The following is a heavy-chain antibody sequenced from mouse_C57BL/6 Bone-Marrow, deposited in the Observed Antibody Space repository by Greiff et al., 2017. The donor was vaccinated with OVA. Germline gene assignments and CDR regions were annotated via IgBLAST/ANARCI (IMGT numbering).Heavy chain of an antibody. Sequence: EVKLVESGGDLVKPGGSLKLSCAASGFTFSSYGMSWVRQTPDKRLEWVATISSGGSYTYYPDSVKGRFTISRDNAKNTLYLQMSSLKSEDTAMYYCARLKLGRGAYWGKGTLVTVSA. V-gene: IGHV5-6*01. CDR2: ISSGGSYT. CDR1: GFTFSSYG. CDR3: ARLKLGRGAY. J-gene: IGHJ3*01. D-gene: IGHD4-1*01.